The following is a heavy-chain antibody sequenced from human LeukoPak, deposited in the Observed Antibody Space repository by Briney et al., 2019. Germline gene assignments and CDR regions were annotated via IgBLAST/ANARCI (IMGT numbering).Heavy chain of an antibody. Sequence: SETLSLTCTVSGGSISSYYWSWIRQPPGKGLEWIGYIYYSGSTNYNPSLKSRVTISVDTSKNQFSLKLSSVTAADTAVYYCATIRDGYNYFDYWGQGTLVPFSS. CDR1: GGSISSYY. CDR2: IYYSGST. J-gene: IGHJ4*02. V-gene: IGHV4-59*01. D-gene: IGHD5-24*01. CDR3: ATIRDGYNYFDY.